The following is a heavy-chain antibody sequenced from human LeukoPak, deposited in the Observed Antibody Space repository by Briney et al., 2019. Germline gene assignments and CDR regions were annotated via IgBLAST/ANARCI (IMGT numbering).Heavy chain of an antibody. V-gene: IGHV3-23*01. CDR1: GFTFSSYA. CDR3: ARDSGYYDSSGY. Sequence: PGGSLRLSCAASGFTFSSYAMSWVRQAPGKGLEWVSAISGSGGSTYYADSVKGRFTISRDNSKNTLYLQMNSLRAEDTAVYYCARDSGYYDSSGYWGQGTLVTVSS. J-gene: IGHJ4*02. CDR2: ISGSGGST. D-gene: IGHD3-22*01.